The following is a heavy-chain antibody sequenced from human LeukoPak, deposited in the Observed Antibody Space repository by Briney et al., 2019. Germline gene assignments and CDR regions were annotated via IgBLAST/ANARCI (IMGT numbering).Heavy chain of an antibody. CDR1: GLTFNIFW. CDR2: ISGGGETT. J-gene: IGHJ4*02. Sequence: GGSLRLSCAASGLTFNIFWMHWVRQAPGKGLEWVSSISGGGETTYYADSAKGRFTISRDNSQNTLYLQMNSLRAEDTAVYYCARDYADYVGYFFFDYWGQGTLVTVSS. CDR3: ARDYADYVGYFFFDY. D-gene: IGHD4-17*01. V-gene: IGHV3-23*01.